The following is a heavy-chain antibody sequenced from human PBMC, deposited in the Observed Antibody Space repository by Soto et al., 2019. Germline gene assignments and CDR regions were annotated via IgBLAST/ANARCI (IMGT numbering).Heavy chain of an antibody. CDR1: GGSVSSGSYY. V-gene: IGHV4-61*01. J-gene: IGHJ4*02. Sequence: QVQLQESGPGLVKPSETLSLTCTVSGGSVSSGSYYWSWIRQPPGKGLEWIGYIYYSGSTNYNPSLKSRVTKSVDTSKNQFSLKLSSVTAADTAVYYCARDRGSSWYSLFHYWGQGTLVTVSS. D-gene: IGHD6-13*01. CDR2: IYYSGST. CDR3: ARDRGSSWYSLFHY.